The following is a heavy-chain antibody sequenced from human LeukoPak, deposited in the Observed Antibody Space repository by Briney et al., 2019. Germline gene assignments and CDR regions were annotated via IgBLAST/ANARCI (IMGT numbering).Heavy chain of an antibody. CDR1: GFTFSSYA. J-gene: IGHJ4*02. D-gene: IGHD3-10*01. CDR2: ISGSGGST. V-gene: IGHV3-23*01. Sequence: GGSLRLSCAASGFTFSSYAMSWVRQAPGKRLEWVSAISGSGGSTYYADSVKGRFTISRDNSKNTLYLQMNSLRAEDTAVYYCAKDLKLPMVRGRAFGYWGQGTLVTVSS. CDR3: AKDLKLPMVRGRAFGY.